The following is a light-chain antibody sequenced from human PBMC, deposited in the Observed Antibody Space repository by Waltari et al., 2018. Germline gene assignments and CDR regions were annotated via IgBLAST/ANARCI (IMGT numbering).Light chain of an antibody. J-gene: IGKJ4*01. CDR2: DTS. V-gene: IGKV3-11*01. Sequence: EIVLTQSPGTLSLSPGERATLSCRASQSVTRYLAWYQRKPGLAPRLLIYDTSNRATGIPARFIGSGSGTDFSLTITSLESEDFAVYYCQQRADWPLTFGGGTKVEIK. CDR1: QSVTRY. CDR3: QQRADWPLT.